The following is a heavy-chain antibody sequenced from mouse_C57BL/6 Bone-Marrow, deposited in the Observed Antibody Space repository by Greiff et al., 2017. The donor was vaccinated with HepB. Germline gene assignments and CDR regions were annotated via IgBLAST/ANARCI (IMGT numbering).Heavy chain of an antibody. CDR2: IHPNSGST. Sequence: QVHVKQPGAELVKPGASVKLSCKASGYTFTSYWMHWVKQRPGQGLEWIGMIHPNSGSTNYNEKFKSKATLTVDKSSSTAYMQLSSLTSEDSAVYYCARSVGYYYGSSYDYFDYWGQGTTLTVSS. J-gene: IGHJ2*01. CDR1: GYTFTSYW. D-gene: IGHD1-1*01. CDR3: ARSVGYYYGSSYDYFDY. V-gene: IGHV1-64*01.